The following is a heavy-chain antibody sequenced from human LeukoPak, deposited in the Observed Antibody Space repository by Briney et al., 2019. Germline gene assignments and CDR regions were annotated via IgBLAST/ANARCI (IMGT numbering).Heavy chain of an antibody. V-gene: IGHV4-39*01. J-gene: IGHJ4*02. CDR2: IYYSWST. Sequence: SETLSLTCTVSGGSISSSSYYWGWIRQPPGKGLEWIGSIYYSWSTYYNPSLKRRVNISVDTSKNQFSLKLSSVAAADTAVYYCARWHRYYFDYWGQGTLVTVSS. CDR3: ARWHRYYFDY. CDR1: GGSISSSSYY.